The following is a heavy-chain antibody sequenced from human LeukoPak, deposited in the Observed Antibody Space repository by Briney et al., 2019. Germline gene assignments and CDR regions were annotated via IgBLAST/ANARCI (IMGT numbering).Heavy chain of an antibody. CDR3: ARNVYRTFDS. CDR1: AFTFSTYW. D-gene: IGHD1-14*01. Sequence: PGGSLRLSCAASAFTFSTYWMSWVRQAPGKGLEWVANIKQDGSEKYYVGSVKDRFTISRDNAKNSLYLQMNSLRVEDTAVYYCARNVYRTFDSWDQGTLVTVSS. J-gene: IGHJ4*02. CDR2: IKQDGSEK. V-gene: IGHV3-7*01.